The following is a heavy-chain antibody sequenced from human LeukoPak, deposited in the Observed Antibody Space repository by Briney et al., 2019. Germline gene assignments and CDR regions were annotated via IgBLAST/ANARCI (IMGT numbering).Heavy chain of an antibody. V-gene: IGHV7-4-1*02. CDR2: INTNTGNP. Sequence: GASVKVSCKASGYTFTSYAMNWVRQAPGQGLEWMRWINTNTGNPTYAQGFTGRFVFSSDTSVSTAYLQISSLKAEDTAVYYCARGLSVLNWNDLSRISGYWGQGTLVTVSS. D-gene: IGHD1-1*01. J-gene: IGHJ4*02. CDR1: GYTFTSYA. CDR3: ARGLSVLNWNDLSRISGY.